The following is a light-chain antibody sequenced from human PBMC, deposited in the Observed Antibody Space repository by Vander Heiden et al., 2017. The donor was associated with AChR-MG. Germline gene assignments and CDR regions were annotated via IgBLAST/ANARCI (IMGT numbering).Light chain of an antibody. CDR3: QAWDSSTVV. Sequence: SYELTQPPSVPVSPRQTASITCPGDKLGDKYACWYQQKPGQSPVLVIYQDSKRPSGIPERFSGSNSGNTATLTISGTQAMDEDYYYCQAWDSSTVVFGGGTKLTVL. V-gene: IGLV3-1*01. CDR1: KLGDKY. J-gene: IGLJ2*01. CDR2: QDS.